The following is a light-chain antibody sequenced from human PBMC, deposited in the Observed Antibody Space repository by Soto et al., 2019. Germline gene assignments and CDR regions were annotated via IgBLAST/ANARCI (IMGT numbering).Light chain of an antibody. CDR2: AAT. J-gene: IGKJ2*01. CDR3: QQNFKIPKT. V-gene: IGKV1-39*01. CDR1: QDINSY. Sequence: DIQLTQSPSSLSAYIGDRVTITCRASQDINSYLNWYQQKPGKAPKVLIYAATTLQSGVPSRFSGSRSGTDFTLTIISLQPEDFATYYCQQNFKIPKTFGRGTYLEIK.